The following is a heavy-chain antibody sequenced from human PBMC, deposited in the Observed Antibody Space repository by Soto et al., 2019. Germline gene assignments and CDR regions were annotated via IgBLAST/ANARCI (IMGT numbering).Heavy chain of an antibody. V-gene: IGHV1-2*04. CDR2: INPNSGGT. CDR3: ARDLRYCSSTSCYGAYYYYGMDV. J-gene: IGHJ6*02. CDR1: GYTFTGYY. Sequence: ASVKVSCKASGYTFTGYYIHWVRQAPGQGLEWMGWINPNSGGTNYAQKFQGWVTMTRDTSISTAYMELSRLRSDDTAVYYCARDLRYCSSTSCYGAYYYYGMDVWGQGTTVTVSS. D-gene: IGHD2-2*01.